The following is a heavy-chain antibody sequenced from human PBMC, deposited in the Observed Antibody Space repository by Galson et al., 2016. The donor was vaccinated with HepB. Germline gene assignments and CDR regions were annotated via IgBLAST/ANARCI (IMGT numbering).Heavy chain of an antibody. D-gene: IGHD2-2*01. V-gene: IGHV3-20*04. Sequence: SLRLSCAASGFDFDHYGLNWVRQAPGKGLEWVCGINWNGGRTGYAESVEGRFTISRDNAKNSLYLQLSSLRIEDTALYFCARDRRRDSSYYGAGGIDVWGQGTTVTVSS. CDR3: ARDRRRDSSYYGAGGIDV. J-gene: IGHJ6*02. CDR2: INWNGGRT. CDR1: GFDFDHYG.